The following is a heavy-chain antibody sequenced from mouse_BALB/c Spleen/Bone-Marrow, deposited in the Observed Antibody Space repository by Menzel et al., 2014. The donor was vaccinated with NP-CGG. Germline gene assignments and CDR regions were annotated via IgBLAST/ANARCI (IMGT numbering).Heavy chain of an antibody. V-gene: IGHV1-54*01. CDR2: IDPGSGGI. CDR1: GFAFTNFW. J-gene: IGHJ4*01. Sequence: VQLMESGAELVKPGTSVKVSCKASGFAFTNFWIEWIKQRPGQGLEWIGVIDPGSGGINYNEKFKGKATLTADKSSSTAYMQLSSLASDDSAVYFCARELVRGMDYWGQGTSVTVSS. CDR3: ARELVRGMDY. D-gene: IGHD1-1*01.